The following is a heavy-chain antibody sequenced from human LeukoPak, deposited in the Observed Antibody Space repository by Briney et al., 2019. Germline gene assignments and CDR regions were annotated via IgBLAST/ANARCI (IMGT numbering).Heavy chain of an antibody. J-gene: IGHJ4*02. CDR2: ISGSGGST. Sequence: PGGSLRLSCAASGFTFSSSAMNWVRQAPGRGLEWVSVISGSGGSTYYADSVKGRFTISRDNSMNTLYLQMNSLRAEDTAVYYCARAGSNSWYVFDHWGQGTLVTVSS. CDR3: ARAGSNSWYVFDH. V-gene: IGHV3-23*01. D-gene: IGHD6-13*01. CDR1: GFTFSSSA.